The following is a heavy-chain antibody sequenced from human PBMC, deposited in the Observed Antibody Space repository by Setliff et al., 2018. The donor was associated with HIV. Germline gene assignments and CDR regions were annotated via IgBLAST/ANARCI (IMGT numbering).Heavy chain of an antibody. CDR3: ARAGRHDNTVYFDL. J-gene: IGHJ3*01. CDR2: LHFSGTA. CDR1: GCSIVNYF. Sequence: SDNLSLTCSVSGCSIVNYFWSWVRQAAGKGPDCIGRLHFSGTAATYNPSLKSRVTMSMDPSKNQFSLKLKSVTAADTAVYYCARAGRHDNTVYFDLWGPGTMVTVSS. D-gene: IGHD3-10*01. V-gene: IGHV4-4*07.